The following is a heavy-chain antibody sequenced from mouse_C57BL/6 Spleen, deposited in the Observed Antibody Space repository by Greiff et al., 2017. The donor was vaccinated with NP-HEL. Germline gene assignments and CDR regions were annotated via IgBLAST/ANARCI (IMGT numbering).Heavy chain of an antibody. V-gene: IGHV3-1*01. CDR2: ISYSGST. J-gene: IGHJ4*01. CDR3: AREGENYAMDY. Sequence: EVKLMESGPGMVKPSQSLSLTCTVTGYSITSGYDWHWIRHFPGNKLEWMGYISYSGSTNYNPSIKSRITITHDTSKNHFFLKLNSVTTEDTATYYCAREGENYAMDYWGQGTSVTVSS. CDR1: GYSITSGYD.